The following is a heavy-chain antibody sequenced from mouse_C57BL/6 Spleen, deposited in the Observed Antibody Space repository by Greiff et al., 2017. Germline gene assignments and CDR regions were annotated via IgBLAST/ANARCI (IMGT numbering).Heavy chain of an antibody. Sequence: EVQGVESGPGMVKPSQSLSLTCTVTGYSITSGYDWHWIRHFPGNKLEWMGYISYSGSTNSNPSLKSRISITHDTSKNHFFLKLNSVTTEDTATYYCARDDGYYEGFAYWGQGTLVTVSA. CDR1: GYSITSGYD. CDR3: ARDDGYYEGFAY. CDR2: ISYSGST. J-gene: IGHJ3*01. D-gene: IGHD2-3*01. V-gene: IGHV3-1*01.